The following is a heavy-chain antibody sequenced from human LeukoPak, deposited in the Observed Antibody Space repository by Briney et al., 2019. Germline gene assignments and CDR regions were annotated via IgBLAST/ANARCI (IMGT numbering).Heavy chain of an antibody. Sequence: PGGSLRLPCAASGFTVSSNYMSWVRQAPGKGLEWVSVIYSGGGTCYADSVTGRFGISRDNTKNTLYLQMNSLRAEDTAVYYCARVGKRITIFGVVIPNAFDIWGQGTMVTVSS. CDR3: ARVGKRITIFGVVIPNAFDI. CDR2: IYSGGGT. CDR1: GFTVSSNY. V-gene: IGHV3-53*01. J-gene: IGHJ3*02. D-gene: IGHD3-3*01.